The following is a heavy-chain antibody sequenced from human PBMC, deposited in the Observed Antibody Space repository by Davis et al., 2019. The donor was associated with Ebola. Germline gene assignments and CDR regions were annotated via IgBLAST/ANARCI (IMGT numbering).Heavy chain of an antibody. J-gene: IGHJ5*02. V-gene: IGHV4-61*01. Sequence: MPSETLSLTCTVSGGSVSSGSYFWSWIRQPPGKGLDYIGYIYYSGSTNHNPSLRNRVTISVDTSKNQFSLKLSSVTAADTAVYYCAREGGTTTRRYWFDPWGQGTLLTVSS. D-gene: IGHD1-7*01. CDR3: AREGGTTTRRYWFDP. CDR1: GGSVSSGSYF. CDR2: IYYSGST.